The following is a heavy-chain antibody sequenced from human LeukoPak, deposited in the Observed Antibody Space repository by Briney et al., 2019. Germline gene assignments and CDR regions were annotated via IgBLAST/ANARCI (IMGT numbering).Heavy chain of an antibody. J-gene: IGHJ6*02. CDR3: AKAYFGSGGSRYYYDGLDV. Sequence: PGGSLRLSCAASGFTFSSYGMYWVRQAPGKGLEWVALILIVGSNKYYAGSVKGLFTISRDNSKNTLYLQMNSLRAEDTAVFYCAKAYFGSGGSRYYYDGLDVWGQGTTVTVSS. V-gene: IGHV3-30*18. D-gene: IGHD3-10*01. CDR1: GFTFSSYG. CDR2: ILIVGSNK.